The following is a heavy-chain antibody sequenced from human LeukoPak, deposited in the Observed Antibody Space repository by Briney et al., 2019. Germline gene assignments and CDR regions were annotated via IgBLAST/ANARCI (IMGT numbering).Heavy chain of an antibody. J-gene: IGHJ4*02. CDR3: ARDLDY. CDR2: IYYSGST. V-gene: IGHV4-59*01. Sequence: SETLSLTCTVSGGSISSYYWSWIRQPPGKGLEWIGYIYYSGSTNYNPSLKSRVTISVDTSKNQFSLKLSSVTAADTAVYYCARDLDYWGQGTLVTVSS. CDR1: GGSISSYY.